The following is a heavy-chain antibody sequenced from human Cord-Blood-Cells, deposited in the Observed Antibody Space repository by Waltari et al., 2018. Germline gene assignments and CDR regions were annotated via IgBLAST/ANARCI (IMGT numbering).Heavy chain of an antibody. Sequence: EVQLVESGGGLIQPGGSLRLSCAASGFTVSSNYMSWVRQAPGKGLEWVSVIYSGGSTDNADAVKGRFTISRENSKNTLYLQMNSLRAEDTAVYYCARDSSGDEYWGQGTLVTVSS. CDR2: IYSGGST. CDR1: GFTVSSNY. D-gene: IGHD6-25*01. V-gene: IGHV3-53*01. J-gene: IGHJ4*02. CDR3: ARDSSGDEY.